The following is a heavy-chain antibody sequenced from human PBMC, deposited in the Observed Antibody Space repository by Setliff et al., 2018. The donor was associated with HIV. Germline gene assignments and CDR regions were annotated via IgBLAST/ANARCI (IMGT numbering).Heavy chain of an antibody. CDR2: VSPYNGHT. J-gene: IGHJ5*02. Sequence: ASVKVSCKASGYTFTNFGVGWVRQAPGQGLEWMGWVSPYNGHTKYAQRFRGRVTMSTDTSTSTIYMELTSLRSDDTAVYYCARWSCGRATCYDSPYNWFEPWGQGTLVTVSS. CDR1: GYTFTNFG. CDR3: ARWSCGRATCYDSPYNWFEP. D-gene: IGHD2-2*01. V-gene: IGHV1-18*01.